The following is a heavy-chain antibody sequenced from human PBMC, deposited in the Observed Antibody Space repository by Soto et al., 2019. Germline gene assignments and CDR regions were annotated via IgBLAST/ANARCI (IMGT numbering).Heavy chain of an antibody. CDR1: GYTFINYG. D-gene: IGHD3-22*01. J-gene: IGHJ4*02. Sequence: QVQLVQSGAEVKNPGASVKVSCKASGYTFINYGISWVRQAPGQGLEWMGWTSAYNGNTNYAQKLQDRVTMTTDTSTNTAYMELRSLRSDDTAVYYGARSSGSGYYALSYWGQGTLVTVSS. V-gene: IGHV1-18*01. CDR2: TSAYNGNT. CDR3: ARSSGSGYYALSY.